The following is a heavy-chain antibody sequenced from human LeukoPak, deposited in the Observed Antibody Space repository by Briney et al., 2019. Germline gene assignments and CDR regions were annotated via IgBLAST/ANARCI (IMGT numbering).Heavy chain of an antibody. CDR2: IIPILGIA. Sequence: GASVKVSCKASGGTFGSYAISWVRQAPGQGLEWMGRIIPILGIANYAQKFQGRVTITADKSTSTAYMELSSLRSEDTAVYYCARVDTAMVTPFDYWGQGTLVTVSS. CDR3: ARVDTAMVTPFDY. D-gene: IGHD5-18*01. CDR1: GGTFGSYA. J-gene: IGHJ4*02. V-gene: IGHV1-69*04.